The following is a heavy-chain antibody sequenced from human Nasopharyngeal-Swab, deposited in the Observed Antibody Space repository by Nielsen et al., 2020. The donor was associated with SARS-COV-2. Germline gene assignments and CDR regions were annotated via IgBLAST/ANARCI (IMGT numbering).Heavy chain of an antibody. V-gene: IGHV4-59*12. Sequence: WIRQPPGKGLEWIGYIYYSGSTNYNPSLKSRVTISVDTSKNQFSLKLSSVTAADTAVYYCARGRGYFDWLLSPFYMDVWGKGTTVTVSS. J-gene: IGHJ6*03. CDR3: ARGRGYFDWLLSPFYMDV. D-gene: IGHD3-9*01. CDR2: IYYSGST.